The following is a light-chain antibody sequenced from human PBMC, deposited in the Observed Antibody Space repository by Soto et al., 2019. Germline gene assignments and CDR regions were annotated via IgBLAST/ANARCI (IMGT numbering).Light chain of an antibody. Sequence: EVVLTQSPGTLSLSPGERATLSCRASQSVSNNYFAWYQQKPGQAPRLLIFGSSHRATGTPDRFSGSGSGTDFPLTISILEPEDFAVYYCQQYGSSPPYTFGQGPKLVIK. V-gene: IGKV3-20*01. CDR1: QSVSNNY. CDR2: GSS. CDR3: QQYGSSPPYT. J-gene: IGKJ2*01.